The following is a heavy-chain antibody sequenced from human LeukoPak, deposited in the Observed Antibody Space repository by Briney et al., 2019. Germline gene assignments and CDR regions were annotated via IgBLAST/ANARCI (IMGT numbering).Heavy chain of an antibody. V-gene: IGHV4-59*08. CDR1: GGSISSYY. CDR3: ARVGDSSGYYYNY. J-gene: IGHJ4*02. CDR2: IYYSGST. Sequence: SETLSLTCTVSGGSISSYYWSWIRQPPGKGLEWIGYIYYSGSTNYNPSLKSRVTISVDTSKNQFSLKLSSVTAADTAVYYCARVGDSSGYYYNYWGQGTLVTVSS. D-gene: IGHD3-22*01.